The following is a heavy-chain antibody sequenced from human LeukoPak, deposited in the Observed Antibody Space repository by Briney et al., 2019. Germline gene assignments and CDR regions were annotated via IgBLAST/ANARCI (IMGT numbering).Heavy chain of an antibody. CDR3: ARKGLYYDILTGYYPYYFDY. D-gene: IGHD3-9*01. CDR1: GGSISSSNW. J-gene: IGHJ4*02. Sequence: ASETLSLTCAVSGGSISSSNWWSWVRQPPGKGLEWIGEIYHSGSTNYNPSLKSRVTISVDKSKNQFSLKLSSVTAADTAVYYCARKGLYYDILTGYYPYYFDYWGQGTLVTVSS. V-gene: IGHV4-4*02. CDR2: IYHSGST.